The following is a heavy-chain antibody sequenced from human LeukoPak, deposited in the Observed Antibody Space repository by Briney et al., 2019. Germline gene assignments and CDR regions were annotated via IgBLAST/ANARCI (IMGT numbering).Heavy chain of an antibody. Sequence: GESLKISCKGSGYCINNYWIGWVRQMPGKGLEWMGIIYPADSDIRYSPSFKGQVTISAVHSISTAFLPWSSLMASDTAMYYCARQEYCSGGSCYTCFDPWGQGTLVIVSS. CDR2: IYPADSDI. D-gene: IGHD2-15*01. V-gene: IGHV5-51*01. CDR1: GYCINNYW. CDR3: ARQEYCSGGSCYTCFDP. J-gene: IGHJ5*02.